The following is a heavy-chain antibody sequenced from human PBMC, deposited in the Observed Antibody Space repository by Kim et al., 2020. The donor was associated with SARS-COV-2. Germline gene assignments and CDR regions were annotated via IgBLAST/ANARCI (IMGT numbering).Heavy chain of an antibody. CDR3: ARSYGSGSYYSPNYAFDI. V-gene: IGHV4-39*01. Sequence: SETLSLTCTVSGGSTSSSSYYWGWIRQPPGKGLEWIGSIYYSGSTYYNPSLKSRVTISVDTSKNQFSLKLSSVTAADTAVYYCARSYGSGSYYSPNYAFDIWGQGTMVTVSS. D-gene: IGHD3-10*01. J-gene: IGHJ3*02. CDR1: GGSTSSSSYY. CDR2: IYYSGST.